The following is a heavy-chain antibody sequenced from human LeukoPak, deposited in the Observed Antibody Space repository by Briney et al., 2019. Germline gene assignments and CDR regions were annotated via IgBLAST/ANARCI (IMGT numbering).Heavy chain of an antibody. Sequence: ASVKVSCKASGYTFTSYGISWVRQAPGQGLEWMGWISAYNGNTNYAQKLQGRVTMTTDTSTSTAYMELRSLRSDDTAVYYCARDLDGRNYYDSSEIDYWGQGTLVTVSS. J-gene: IGHJ4*02. CDR1: GYTFTSYG. V-gene: IGHV1-18*01. D-gene: IGHD3-22*01. CDR2: ISAYNGNT. CDR3: ARDLDGRNYYDSSEIDY.